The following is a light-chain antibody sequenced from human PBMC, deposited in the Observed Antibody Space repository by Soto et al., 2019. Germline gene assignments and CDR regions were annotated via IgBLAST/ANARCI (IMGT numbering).Light chain of an antibody. CDR2: DAS. CDR1: QSIDSW. CDR3: QQYSSHWT. V-gene: IGKV1-5*01. Sequence: DIQMTQSPSTLSASVGDRVTITCRASQSIDSWLAWYQQKPGKAPKLLIYDASSLDSGVPSRLSGSGSGTEFTLTISSLQPDDSATYYCQQYSSHWTFGQGTQVDIK. J-gene: IGKJ1*01.